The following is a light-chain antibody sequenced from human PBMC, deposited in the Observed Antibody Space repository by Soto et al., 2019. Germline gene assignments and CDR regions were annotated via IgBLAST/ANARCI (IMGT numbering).Light chain of an antibody. J-gene: IGKJ1*01. CDR3: QQSYSTPPT. CDR1: QSISSY. CDR2: AAS. Sequence: DIQMTQSPSSLSASVGDRVTITCRASQSISSYLNWYQQIPGKAPKLLIYAASSLQSGVPSRFSGSGSGTDFTLTISSLKPEDFAAYYCQQSYSTPPTFGQGTKVEIK. V-gene: IGKV1-39*01.